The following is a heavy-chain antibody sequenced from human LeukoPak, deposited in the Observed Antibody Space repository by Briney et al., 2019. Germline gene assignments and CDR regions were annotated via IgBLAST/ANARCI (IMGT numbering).Heavy chain of an antibody. V-gene: IGHV4-61*08. CDR2: IYYSGST. CDR3: ARETLGYSYGYGKSWFDP. CDR1: GGSISSGDYY. D-gene: IGHD5-18*01. Sequence: SETLSLTCTVSGGSISSGDYYWSWIRQPPGKGLEWIGYIYYSGSTNYNPSLKSRVTISVDTSKNQFSLKLSSVTAADTAVYYCARETLGYSYGYGKSWFDPWGQGTLVTVSS. J-gene: IGHJ5*02.